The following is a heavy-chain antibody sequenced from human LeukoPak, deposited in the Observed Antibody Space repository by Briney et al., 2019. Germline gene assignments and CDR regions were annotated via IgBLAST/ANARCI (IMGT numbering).Heavy chain of an antibody. CDR2: INAGNGNT. CDR1: GYTFTSYA. D-gene: IGHD3-3*01. J-gene: IGHJ6*02. CDR3: ARDPRIFGVVPYGMDV. V-gene: IGHV1-3*01. Sequence: ASVKVSCKASGYTFTSYAMHWVRQAPGQRLEWMGWINAGNGNTKYSQKLQGRVTMTTDTSTSTAYMELRSLRSDDTAVYYCARDPRIFGVVPYGMDVWGQGTTVTVSS.